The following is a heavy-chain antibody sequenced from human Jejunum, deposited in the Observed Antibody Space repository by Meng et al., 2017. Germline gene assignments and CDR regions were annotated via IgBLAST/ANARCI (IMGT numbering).Heavy chain of an antibody. V-gene: IGHV4-4*02. CDR2: IHHTGNI. CDR1: GASISDNNW. CDR3: ARDLLGPAIAATGWFDP. Sequence: VQLQESGPGLGKPSGTLSLTCAVSGASISDNNWWSWVRQAPGKGLEWIGEIHHTGNINYNPSLKSRVTMSLDKPKNQFSLEVTSVTAADTAVYYCARDLLGPAIAATGWFDPWGQGTLVTVSS. D-gene: IGHD6-13*01. J-gene: IGHJ5*02.